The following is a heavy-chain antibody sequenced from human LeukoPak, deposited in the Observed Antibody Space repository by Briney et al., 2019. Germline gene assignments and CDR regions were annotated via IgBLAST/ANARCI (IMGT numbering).Heavy chain of an antibody. CDR3: AAHSSGSSYYFDY. Sequence: PSQTLSLTCTVSGGSISSGTYYWSWIRQPAGKGLEWIGRIYTSGSTNYNTSLKSGVTISVDTSKNQFSLKLSSVTAADTAVYYCAAHSSGSSYYFDYWGQGTLVTVSS. D-gene: IGHD3-22*01. CDR2: IYTSGST. J-gene: IGHJ4*02. V-gene: IGHV4-61*02. CDR1: GGSISSGTYY.